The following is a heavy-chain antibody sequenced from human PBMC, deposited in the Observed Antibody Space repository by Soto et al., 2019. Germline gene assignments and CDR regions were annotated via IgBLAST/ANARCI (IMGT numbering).Heavy chain of an antibody. Sequence: EVQLVESGGGLVKPGGSLRLSCAASGFTFSSYSMNWVRQAPGKGLEWVSSISSSSSYIYYADSVKGRFTISRDNAKSSLYLQLNSLRAEDTAVYYCARSGAGGMDVWGQGTTVTVSS. CDR1: GFTFSSYS. CDR3: ARSGAGGMDV. V-gene: IGHV3-21*01. CDR2: ISSSSSYI. J-gene: IGHJ6*02.